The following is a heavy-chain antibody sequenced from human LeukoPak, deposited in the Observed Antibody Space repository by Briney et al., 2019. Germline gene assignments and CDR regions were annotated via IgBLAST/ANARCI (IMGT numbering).Heavy chain of an antibody. CDR2: IILIFGTA. D-gene: IGHD2-15*01. CDR3: ARFRVVAALDDYYYYMDV. Sequence: EASVKVSCKASGDTFSNSVISWVRQAPGQGLEWMGSIILIFGTANYAQNFQGRVTITADESTSTAYMELSSLRSEDTAVYYCARFRVVAALDDYYYYMDVWGKGTTVTVSS. J-gene: IGHJ6*03. CDR1: GDTFSNSV. V-gene: IGHV1-69*13.